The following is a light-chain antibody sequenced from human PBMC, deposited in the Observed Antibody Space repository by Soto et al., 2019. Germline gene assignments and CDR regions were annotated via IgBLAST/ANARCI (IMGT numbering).Light chain of an antibody. CDR2: GNN. V-gene: IGLV1-44*01. CDR3: ATWDDTLNGWV. CDR1: SSNIGSNV. J-gene: IGLJ3*02. Sequence: QSALTQPPSASGTPGQRVTISCSGSSSNIGSNVVAWYQQLPGTAPKLLIYGNNQRPSGVPDRFSGSKSGTSASLAISGLQSEDEADYYCATWDDTLNGWVFGGGTKLTV.